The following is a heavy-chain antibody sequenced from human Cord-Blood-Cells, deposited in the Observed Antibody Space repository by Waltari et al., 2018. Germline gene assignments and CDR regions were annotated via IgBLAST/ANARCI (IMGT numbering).Heavy chain of an antibody. Sequence: EVQLVESGGGLIQPGGSLRLSCAASGFTVSSNYMGWVRQAPGKGREWVSVIDSGGSTNYEDYVKGRFTISRDNSNNTQYLQMNSLRAEDTAVYYCARDSYQGDFDYWGQGSLVTVSS. V-gene: IGHV3-53*01. CDR3: ARDSYQGDFDY. J-gene: IGHJ4*02. CDR2: IDSGGST. D-gene: IGHD2-2*01. CDR1: GFTVSSNY.